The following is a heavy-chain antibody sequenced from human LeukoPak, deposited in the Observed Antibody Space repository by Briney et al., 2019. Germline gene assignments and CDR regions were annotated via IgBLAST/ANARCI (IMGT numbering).Heavy chain of an antibody. CDR3: ARGETGYYFDN. D-gene: IGHD3-9*01. Sequence: PSETLSLTCTVSGGSISRHYFSWLRQSPGKGLEWFGYIYYSGSTTYNPSLKSRVTMSIDTSKSQFSLNLTSLTAADTALYFCARGETGYYFDNWGLGTLVTASS. CDR2: IYYSGST. CDR1: GGSISRHY. J-gene: IGHJ4*02. V-gene: IGHV4-59*11.